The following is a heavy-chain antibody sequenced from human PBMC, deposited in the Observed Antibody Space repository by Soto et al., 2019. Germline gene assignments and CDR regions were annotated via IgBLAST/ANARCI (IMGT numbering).Heavy chain of an antibody. J-gene: IGHJ3*02. Sequence: PGWSLRLSSAASGFSVSLYWMHWVRQAPGKGLVCVSRINCDGSDTSYGDSVKGRFTTSRDNAKNTLYLHMNSLGAEDTAVYYCARDCGEVGATAVYDIWGQGTMVTVSS. CDR2: INCDGSDT. D-gene: IGHD1-26*01. CDR3: ARDCGEVGATAVYDI. V-gene: IGHV3-74*01. CDR1: GFSVSLYW.